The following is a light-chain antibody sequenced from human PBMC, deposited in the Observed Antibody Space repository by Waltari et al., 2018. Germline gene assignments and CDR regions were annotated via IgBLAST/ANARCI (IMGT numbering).Light chain of an antibody. CDR2: EDS. CDR1: NLGSKS. V-gene: IGLV3-21*02. J-gene: IGLJ2*01. Sequence: SSVLTQPPSVSVAPGQTARITCGGDNLGSKSVHWYQKMPGQAPVVVVSEDSDRPSGIPGRFSGSKSANTATLTISRVEVGDEADYFCQVWDTNSDEAIFGGGTKLTVL. CDR3: QVWDTNSDEAI.